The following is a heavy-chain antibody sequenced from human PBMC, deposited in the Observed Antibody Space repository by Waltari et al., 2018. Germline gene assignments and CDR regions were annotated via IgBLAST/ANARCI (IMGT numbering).Heavy chain of an antibody. CDR3: AKVPSTYPYYFDF. CDR1: GFPFSDYG. V-gene: IGHV3-23*01. J-gene: IGHJ4*02. CDR2: LSFIGAST. Sequence: EVRLLESGGGLVQPGGSLRLSCVVSGFPFSDYGMSWVRRAPGKGREWVAGLSFIGASTYYAESVRGRFTISRDNSENTLYLEMNSLRAEDTAVYYCAKVPSTYPYYFDFWGQGTLVTVSS.